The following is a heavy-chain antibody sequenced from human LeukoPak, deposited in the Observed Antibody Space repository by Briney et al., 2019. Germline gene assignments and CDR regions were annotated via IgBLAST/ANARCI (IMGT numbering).Heavy chain of an antibody. D-gene: IGHD5-24*01. Sequence: SETLSLTCTVSGGSVSSYYWTWIRQPPGKGLEWIGYIYYSGNTKYNPSLKSRVTMSVDTSKNQFSLKLSSVTAADTAVYYCARQREMDSYDAFGIWGQGTMVTVSS. V-gene: IGHV4-59*08. CDR1: GGSVSSYY. CDR2: IYYSGNT. CDR3: ARQREMDSYDAFGI. J-gene: IGHJ3*02.